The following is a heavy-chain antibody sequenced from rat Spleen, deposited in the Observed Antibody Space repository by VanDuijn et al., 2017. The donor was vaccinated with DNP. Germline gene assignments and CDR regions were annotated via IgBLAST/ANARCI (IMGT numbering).Heavy chain of an antibody. D-gene: IGHD1-4*01. J-gene: IGHJ2*01. CDR1: GFTFNNYY. CDR2: ISYDGRT. Sequence: EVQLVESGGGLVQPGRSLKLSCAASGFTFNNYYMAWVRQAPTKGLEWVAYISYDGRTYSGDSVKGRFTISRDDTRRTLYLLMNRLRSEDTATYYCVRSTAGIRGYYFDYWGQGVTVTVSS. CDR3: VRSTAGIRGYYFDY. V-gene: IGHV5-22*01.